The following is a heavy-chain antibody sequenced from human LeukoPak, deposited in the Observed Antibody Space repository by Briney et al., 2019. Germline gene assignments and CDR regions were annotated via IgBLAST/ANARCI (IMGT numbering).Heavy chain of an antibody. Sequence: GGSLRLYFATSGFTFRCYWMHWGRQAPGLGLVLVSRINSDGSSTSYADSVKGRFTISRDNAKNTLYLQMNSLRAEDTAVYYCARVHGDPGYWYFDLWGRGTLVTVSS. CDR1: GFTFRCYW. J-gene: IGHJ2*01. CDR3: ARVHGDPGYWYFDL. D-gene: IGHD4-17*01. CDR2: INSDGSST. V-gene: IGHV3-74*01.